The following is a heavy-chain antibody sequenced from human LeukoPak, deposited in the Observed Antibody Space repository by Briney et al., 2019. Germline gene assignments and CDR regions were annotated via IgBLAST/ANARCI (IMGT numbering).Heavy chain of an antibody. CDR1: GYTFIDYW. V-gene: IGHV1-2*06. Sequence: ASVKVSCKTSGYTFIDYWIHWVRQAPGQGLEWMGRININSGGINYAQKFQGRVTMTRATSISTAYMELSRLRFDDTAVYYCARSGRYSGSYSLDYWGQGTLVTVSS. CDR2: ININSGGI. J-gene: IGHJ4*02. D-gene: IGHD1-26*01. CDR3: ARSGRYSGSYSLDY.